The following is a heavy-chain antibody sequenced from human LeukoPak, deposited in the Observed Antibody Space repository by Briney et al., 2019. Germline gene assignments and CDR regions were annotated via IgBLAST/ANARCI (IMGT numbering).Heavy chain of an antibody. V-gene: IGHV3-30*18. D-gene: IGHD5-18*01. CDR2: ISYDGSNK. CDR1: GFTFSSYG. Sequence: HPGGSLRLSCAASGFTFSSYGMPWVRQAPGKGLEWVAVISYDGSNKYYADSVKGRFTISRDNSKNTLYLQMNSLRAEDTAVYYCAKEQTAMVRGYYYGMDVWGQGTTVTVSS. J-gene: IGHJ6*02. CDR3: AKEQTAMVRGYYYGMDV.